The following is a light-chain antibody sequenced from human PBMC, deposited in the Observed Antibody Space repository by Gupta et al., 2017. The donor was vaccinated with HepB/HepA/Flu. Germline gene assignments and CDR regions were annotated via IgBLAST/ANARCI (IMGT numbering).Light chain of an antibody. J-gene: IGKJ3*01. CDR2: DTS. CDR1: QSVSSY. V-gene: IGKV3-11*01. CDR3: QQRTKWPFT. Sequence: IVLTQSPATLSLSPGERAILSCRASQSVSSYLAWYQQKPGQPPRLLMYDTSYRATGIPARFSGSWSATDFTITISSLEPEYFAVYYCQQRTKWPFTFGPGTKVEIK.